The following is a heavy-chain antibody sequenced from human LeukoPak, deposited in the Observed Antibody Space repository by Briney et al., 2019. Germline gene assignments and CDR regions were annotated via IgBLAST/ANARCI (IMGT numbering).Heavy chain of an antibody. CDR3: ARGMGSSSSDY. J-gene: IGHJ4*02. CDR1: GYTFTSYA. D-gene: IGHD6-6*01. CDR2: ISAYYGHT. V-gene: IGHV1-18*01. Sequence: ASVKVSCKASGYTFTSYAINWVRQAPGQGLEWMGWISAYYGHTNYAQNLQGRVTMTTVTSTSTAYMELRSLRSDDTAVYYCARGMGSSSSDYWGQGSLVTVSS.